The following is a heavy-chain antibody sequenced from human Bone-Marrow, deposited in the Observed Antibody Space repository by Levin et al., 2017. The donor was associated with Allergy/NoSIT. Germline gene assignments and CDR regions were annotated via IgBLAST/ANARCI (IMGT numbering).Heavy chain of an antibody. V-gene: IGHV5-51*01. J-gene: IGHJ4*02. CDR2: IYPGDSDT. D-gene: IGHD2-2*01. CDR3: ARPYCSSTSCYREAVAAVDY. Sequence: GESLKISCKGSGYSFTSYWIGWVRQMPGKGLEWMGIIYPGDSDTRYSPSFQGQVTISADKSISTAYLQWSSLKASDTAMYYCARPYCSSTSCYREAVAAVDYWGQGTLVTVSS. CDR1: GYSFTSYW.